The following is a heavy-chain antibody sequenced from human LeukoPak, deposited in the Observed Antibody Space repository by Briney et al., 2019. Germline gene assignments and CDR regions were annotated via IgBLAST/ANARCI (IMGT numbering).Heavy chain of an antibody. CDR1: GFTFSSYW. CDR2: INSDGSST. D-gene: IGHD3-16*01. Sequence: GGSLRLSCAASGFTFSSYWMHWVRQAPGKGLVWVSRINSDGSSTSYADSVKGRFTISRDNAKNTLYLQMNSLRAEDTAVYYRARGGYGDYVWGSYRLLGYWGQGTLVTVSS. J-gene: IGHJ4*02. V-gene: IGHV3-74*01. CDR3: ARGGYGDYVWGSYRLLGY.